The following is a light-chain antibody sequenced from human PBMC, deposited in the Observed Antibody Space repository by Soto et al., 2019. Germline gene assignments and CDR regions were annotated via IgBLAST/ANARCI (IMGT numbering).Light chain of an antibody. CDR3: QQYSSYPWT. V-gene: IGKV1-5*03. Sequence: DIQMTQSPSTLSASVGDRVTITCRASENIDTRLACYQQRPGKAPNLLIYMASSVESGVPSRFSGSGSGTASTITMSGRQPDDFTTYYCQQYSSYPWTFGQRTKVDSK. CDR1: ENIDTR. CDR2: MAS. J-gene: IGKJ1*01.